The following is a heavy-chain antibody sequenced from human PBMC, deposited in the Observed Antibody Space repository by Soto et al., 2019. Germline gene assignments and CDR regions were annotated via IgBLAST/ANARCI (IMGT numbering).Heavy chain of an antibody. D-gene: IGHD1-1*01. CDR2: ISYDGGNK. J-gene: IGHJ4*02. V-gene: IGHV3-30-3*01. Sequence: QVQLVESGGGVVQPGRSLRLSCAASGFTFSSYAMHWVRQAPGKGLEWVAVISYDGGNKYYADSVKGRFTISRDNSKNTLYLQMNSLRAEDTAVYYCASEQLAVLRGVLDYWGQGTLVTVSS. CDR1: GFTFSSYA. CDR3: ASEQLAVLRGVLDY.